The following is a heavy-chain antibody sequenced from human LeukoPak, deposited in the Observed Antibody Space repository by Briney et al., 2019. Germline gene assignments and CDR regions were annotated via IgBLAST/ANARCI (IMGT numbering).Heavy chain of an antibody. D-gene: IGHD3-3*01. CDR2: ISAYSGKA. Sequence: ASVKVSCKASGYTFTSYDIYWVRQAPGQGLEWMGWISAYSGKANYAPKFYGRVTMTTDTSTSTAYMELGSLTSDDTAVYYCARGLPFEGILEWLLEYWGQGTLVTVTS. CDR1: GYTFTSYD. V-gene: IGHV1-18*01. J-gene: IGHJ1*01. CDR3: ARGLPFEGILEWLLEY.